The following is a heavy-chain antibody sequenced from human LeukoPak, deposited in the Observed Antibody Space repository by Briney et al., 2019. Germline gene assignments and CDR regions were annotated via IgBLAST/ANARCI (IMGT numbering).Heavy chain of an antibody. V-gene: IGHV3-49*03. D-gene: IGHD2-21*02. J-gene: IGHJ4*02. Sequence: PGGSLRLSCTASGFTFGDYAMSWFRQAPGKGLEWVGFIRSKAYGGTTEYAASVKGRFTISRDDSKSTVYLQMSSLRAEDAALYYCTREPINGDCQFDYWGQGTLVTVSS. CDR1: GFTFGDYA. CDR2: IRSKAYGGTT. CDR3: TREPINGDCQFDY.